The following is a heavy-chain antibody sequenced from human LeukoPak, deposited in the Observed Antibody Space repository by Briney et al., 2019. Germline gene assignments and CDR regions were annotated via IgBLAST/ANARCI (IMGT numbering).Heavy chain of an antibody. V-gene: IGHV3-74*01. D-gene: IGHD3-16*02. Sequence: PGGSLRLSCAASGFTFSNYWMYWVRQASGKGLVWVSQIISDGSRTYYADSVKGRFTISRDNAKNSLYLQMNSLRAEDTALYYCARDYRLFGPTKGNDAFDIWGQGTMVTVSS. CDR1: GFTFSNYW. J-gene: IGHJ3*02. CDR2: IISDGSRT. CDR3: ARDYRLFGPTKGNDAFDI.